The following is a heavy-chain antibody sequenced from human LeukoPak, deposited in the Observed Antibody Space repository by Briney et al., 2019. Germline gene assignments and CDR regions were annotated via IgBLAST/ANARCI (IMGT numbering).Heavy chain of an antibody. CDR1: GFTFSAYA. V-gene: IGHV4-34*01. J-gene: IGHJ4*02. CDR3: AREGGPYRPLDY. Sequence: GSLRLSCAASGFTFSAYAMTWVRQPPGKGLEWIGEVNLRGSTNYNPSLGRVAISVDTSENHISLQLTSVTAADTAVYYCAREGGPYRPLDYSGQGTLVTVSS. CDR2: VNLRGST.